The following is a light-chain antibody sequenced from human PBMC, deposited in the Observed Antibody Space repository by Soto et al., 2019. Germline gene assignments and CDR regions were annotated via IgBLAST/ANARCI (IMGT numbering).Light chain of an antibody. CDR3: EKFNTAPLT. Sequence: DIQMTQSPSSLSASVGDRVTITCRASQDISVYLAWYQQKPGKVPKLLIYSASTLQSGVPSLFSGSVSGTDFTLTISSLQPDDVATYYYEKFNTAPLTFGQGTRLEIK. CDR2: SAS. J-gene: IGKJ5*01. CDR1: QDISVY. V-gene: IGKV1-27*01.